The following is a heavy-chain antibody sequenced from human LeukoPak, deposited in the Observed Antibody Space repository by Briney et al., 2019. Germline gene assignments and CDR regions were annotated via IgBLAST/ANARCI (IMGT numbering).Heavy chain of an antibody. V-gene: IGHV4-59*12. CDR1: GGSISSYY. Sequence: SETLSLTCTVSGGSISSYYWSWIRQPPGKGLEWIGSIYYSGSPYYNPSLKSRVTISVDTSKNKFSLKLTSVTAADTAVYYCAREMGPYCSSTSCYELYYMDVWGKGTTVTVSS. CDR3: AREMGPYCSSTSCYELYYMDV. D-gene: IGHD2-2*01. CDR2: IYYSGSP. J-gene: IGHJ6*03.